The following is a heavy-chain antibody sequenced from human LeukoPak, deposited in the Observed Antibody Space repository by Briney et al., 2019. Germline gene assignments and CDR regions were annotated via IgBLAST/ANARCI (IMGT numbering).Heavy chain of an antibody. CDR2: IKEDGSEK. CDR1: GFTFSRYW. V-gene: IGHV3-7*01. D-gene: IGHD1-26*01. J-gene: IGHJ4*02. CDR3: AIAAGWEQAY. Sequence: GGSLRLSCAASGFTFSRYWMTWVRQAPGKGLEWVANIKEDGSEKNYVDSAMGRFTISRVIAKNSLYLQMNSLRAEDTAVYYCAIAAGWEQAYWGQGTLVTVSS.